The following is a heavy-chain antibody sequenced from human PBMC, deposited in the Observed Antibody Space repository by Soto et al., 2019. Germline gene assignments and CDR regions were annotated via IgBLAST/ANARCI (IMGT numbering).Heavy chain of an antibody. CDR1: GLIFTNYA. J-gene: IGHJ3*01. CDR3: VREGRGSFDF. V-gene: IGHV3-23*01. CDR2: IGGRGNSA. Sequence: GSLRLSCAASGLIFTNYAMTWVRQAPGKGLEWVSVIGGRGNSAYYADSVQGRFTISRENSKNTLYLQMSSLTADDTDIYYCVREGRGSFDFWGRGTMVTVSS. D-gene: IGHD5-12*01.